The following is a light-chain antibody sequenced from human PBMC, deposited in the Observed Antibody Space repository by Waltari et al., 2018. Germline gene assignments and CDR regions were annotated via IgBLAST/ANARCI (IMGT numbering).Light chain of an antibody. CDR2: AAS. CDR1: QDISSW. Sequence: DIQMTQSPSSVSASVGDRVTITCRASQDISSWLAWYQQQPGKAPKLLIYAASSFQSGIPSRFSGSGSGTDFTLTISSLQPEDFATYYCQQANSFPLLTFGGGTKVGLK. CDR3: QQANSFPLLT. J-gene: IGKJ4*01. V-gene: IGKV1-12*01.